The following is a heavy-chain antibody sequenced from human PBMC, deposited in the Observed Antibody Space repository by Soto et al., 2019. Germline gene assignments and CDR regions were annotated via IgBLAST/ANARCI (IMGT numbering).Heavy chain of an antibody. D-gene: IGHD5-18*01. Sequence: AASVKVSCKASGYTFTSYGISWVRQAPGQGLEWMGWISAYNGNTNYAQKLQGRVTMTRDTSTSTVYMELSSLRSEDTAVYYCARRGYSYGLDYWGQGTLVTVSS. CDR1: GYTFTSYG. V-gene: IGHV1-18*01. CDR3: ARRGYSYGLDY. J-gene: IGHJ4*02. CDR2: ISAYNGNT.